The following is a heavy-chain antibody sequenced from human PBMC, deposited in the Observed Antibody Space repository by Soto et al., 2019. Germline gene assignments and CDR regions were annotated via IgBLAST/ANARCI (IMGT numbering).Heavy chain of an antibody. V-gene: IGHV4-59*01. CDR2: IFHSGTN. J-gene: IGHJ4*02. D-gene: IGHD6-6*01. CDR3: ARGGNRHSSTSSWVGGFDY. Sequence: PSETLSLTCTVSGASISSSYWSWIRQSPGKGLEWIGYIFHSGTNNYNPSLKRRVTISVDTSKNQFSLNLSSLTTADTAVYFCARGGNRHSSTSSWVGGFDYWGQGTLVTVSS. CDR1: GASISSSY.